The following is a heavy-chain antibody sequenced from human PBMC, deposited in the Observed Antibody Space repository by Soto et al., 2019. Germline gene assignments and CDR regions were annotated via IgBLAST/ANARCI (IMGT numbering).Heavy chain of an antibody. CDR2: IYYSGST. V-gene: IGHV4-31*03. Sequence: TSETLSLTCTVSGGSISSGGYYWSWIRQHPGKGLEWIGYIYYSGSTYYNPSLKSRVTISVDTSKNQFSLKLSSVTAADTAVYYCAGTGGMVYANYYYGMDVWGQGTTVTVSS. CDR3: AGTGGMVYANYYYGMDV. CDR1: GGSISSGGYY. D-gene: IGHD2-8*01. J-gene: IGHJ6*02.